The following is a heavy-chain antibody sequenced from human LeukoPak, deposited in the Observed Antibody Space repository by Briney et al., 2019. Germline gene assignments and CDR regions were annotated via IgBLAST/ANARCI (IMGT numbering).Heavy chain of an antibody. Sequence: GASVTVSCTASGYTFTGYYMHWVRQAPGQGLEWMGWINPNSGGTNYAQKFQGWVTMTRDTSISTAYMELSRLRSDDTAVYYCASQSGSYYDAFDIWGQGTMVTVSS. CDR1: GYTFTGYY. J-gene: IGHJ3*02. CDR2: INPNSGGT. V-gene: IGHV1-2*04. CDR3: ASQSGSYYDAFDI. D-gene: IGHD1-26*01.